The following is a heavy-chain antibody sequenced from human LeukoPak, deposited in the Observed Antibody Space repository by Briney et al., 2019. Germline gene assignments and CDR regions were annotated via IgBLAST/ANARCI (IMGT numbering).Heavy chain of an antibody. J-gene: IGHJ4*02. CDR1: GGSISSSSYY. CDR2: MYYSGHT. Sequence: KPSETLSLTCTVSGGSISSSSYYWGWIRQPPGKGLEWIGSMYYSGHTYYNPSLKSRVTLSLDTSKNQLSLKLSSVTAADTSVYYCARHGAVGSGSLFDYLGQGTLVTVFS. CDR3: ARHGAVGSGSLFDY. V-gene: IGHV4-39*01. D-gene: IGHD6-19*01.